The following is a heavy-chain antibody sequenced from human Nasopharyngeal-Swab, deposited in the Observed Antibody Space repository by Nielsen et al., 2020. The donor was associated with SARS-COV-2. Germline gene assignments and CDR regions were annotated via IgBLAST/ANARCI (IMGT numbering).Heavy chain of an antibody. CDR1: GGSVSSGSYY. CDR3: ARIGRFFDWLSAYNGMDV. CDR2: IYYSGST. D-gene: IGHD3-9*01. V-gene: IGHV4-61*01. J-gene: IGHJ6*02. Sequence: SETLSLTCTVSGGSVSSGSYYWSWIRQPPGKGLEWIGYIYYSGSTNYNPSLKSRVTISADTSKNQFSLKLSSVAAADTAVYYCARIGRFFDWLSAYNGMDVWGHGTTVTVSS.